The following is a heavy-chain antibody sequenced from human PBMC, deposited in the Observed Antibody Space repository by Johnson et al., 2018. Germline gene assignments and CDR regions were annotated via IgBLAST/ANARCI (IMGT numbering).Heavy chain of an antibody. Sequence: EVQLVESGAEVRKPGESLKISCKGSGYSFTSYWIGWVRQMPGKGLEWMGIIFPGDSDTRYSPSFQGQVTISADKSISTAYLQWSSLKASDTAMYYWARLQLYNWNDFNYYFMDVGGKGTTVTVSS. CDR1: GYSFTSYW. CDR3: ARLQLYNWNDFNYYFMDV. V-gene: IGHV5-51*03. D-gene: IGHD1-1*01. CDR2: IFPGDSDT. J-gene: IGHJ6*03.